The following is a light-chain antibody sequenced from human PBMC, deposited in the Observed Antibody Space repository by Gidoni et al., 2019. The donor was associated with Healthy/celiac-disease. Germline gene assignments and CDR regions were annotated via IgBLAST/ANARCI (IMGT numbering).Light chain of an antibody. CDR1: QSVLYSSNNKNY. V-gene: IGKV4-1*01. CDR2: WAS. J-gene: IGKJ2*01. Sequence: DIVMTQSPDSLAVSLGERATINCKSSQSVLYSSNNKNYLAWYQQKPGQPPKLLIYWASTRESGVPDRFSGSGSGTDFTLTISSLQAEDVAVYFCQQYYSNPVFXXXTKLEIK. CDR3: QQYYSNPV.